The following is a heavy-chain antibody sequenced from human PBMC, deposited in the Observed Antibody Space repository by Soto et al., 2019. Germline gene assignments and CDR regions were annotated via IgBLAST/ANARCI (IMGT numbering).Heavy chain of an antibody. CDR2: IYYSGST. J-gene: IGHJ4*02. V-gene: IGHV4-61*01. CDR3: ARGTRRGYSYGYVDY. CDR1: GGSVSSGSYY. Sequence: QVQRQESGPGLVKPSETLSLTCTVSGGSVSSGSYYWSWIRQPPGKGLEWIGYIYYSGSTNYNPSLKSRVTISVDTSKNQFSLKLSSVTAADTAVYYCARGTRRGYSYGYVDYWGQGTLVTVSS. D-gene: IGHD5-18*01.